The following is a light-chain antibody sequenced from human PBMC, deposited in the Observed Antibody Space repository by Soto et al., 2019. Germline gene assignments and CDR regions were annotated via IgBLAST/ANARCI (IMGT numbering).Light chain of an antibody. CDR3: QQGNNWPIFT. V-gene: IGKV3-11*01. CDR2: TTS. CDR1: QSVSKS. Sequence: EIVLTQSPATQSLSPGERATLSCRASQSVSKSLAWYQQKPGQAPKLLIYTTSNRATGIPARCSGSGSRTDFTLTISSLEPEDFAVYYCQQGNNWPIFTFGPGTKVDIK. J-gene: IGKJ3*01.